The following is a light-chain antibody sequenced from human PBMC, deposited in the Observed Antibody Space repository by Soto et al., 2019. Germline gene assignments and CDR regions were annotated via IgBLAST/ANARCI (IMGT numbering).Light chain of an antibody. V-gene: IGLV2-14*01. J-gene: IGLJ1*01. CDR2: EVS. CDR3: SSYTITTALV. CDR1: SSDVGGYNF. Sequence: QSVLTQPASVSWSPGQSITISCTGTSSDVGGYNFVSWYQQHPGKAPKLIISEVSNRPSGVSNRFSGSKSGNTASLTISGLQTEDEGEYYCSSYTITTALVFGSGTKVTV.